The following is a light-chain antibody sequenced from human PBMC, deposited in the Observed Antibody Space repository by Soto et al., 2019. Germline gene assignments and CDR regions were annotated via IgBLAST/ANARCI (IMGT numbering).Light chain of an antibody. CDR2: KAS. Sequence: DIQMTQSPSTLSASVGDRVTITCRASQSISTWLAWYQQKPGKAPNLLIYKASNLESGVPSRFSGSGSGTEFTLTISGLQRDDFATYYCQQYETYYTFGQGXKL. V-gene: IGKV1-5*03. CDR3: QQYETYYT. CDR1: QSISTW. J-gene: IGKJ2*01.